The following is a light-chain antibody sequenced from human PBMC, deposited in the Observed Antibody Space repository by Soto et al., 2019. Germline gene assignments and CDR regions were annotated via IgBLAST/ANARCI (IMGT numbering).Light chain of an antibody. Sequence: DIQMTQSPSTLSASVGDRVTITCRASQSISSWLAWYQQKPGKAPKLLIYDASSLESGVPSRFSGSGSGEEFTLTISSLQPDDFATYYCQQYNSYSGRTFGQGTKVDIK. J-gene: IGKJ1*01. CDR1: QSISSW. V-gene: IGKV1-5*01. CDR3: QQYNSYSGRT. CDR2: DAS.